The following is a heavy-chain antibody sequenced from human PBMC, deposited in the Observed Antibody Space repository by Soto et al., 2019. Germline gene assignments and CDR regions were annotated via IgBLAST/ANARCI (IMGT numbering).Heavy chain of an antibody. Sequence: QVQLVQSGAEVKKPGSSVKVSCKASGGTFSSYAISWVRQAPGQGLEWMGGLIPIFGTANYAQKFQGRVTITADESTSTAYMELSSLRSEDTAVYYCARAPLDSQQLVPFGWFDPWGQGTLVTVSS. CDR1: GGTFSSYA. D-gene: IGHD6-6*01. V-gene: IGHV1-69*01. CDR3: ARAPLDSQQLVPFGWFDP. J-gene: IGHJ5*02. CDR2: LIPIFGTA.